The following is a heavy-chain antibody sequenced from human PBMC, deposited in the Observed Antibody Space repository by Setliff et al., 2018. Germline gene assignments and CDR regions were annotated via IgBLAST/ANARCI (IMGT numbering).Heavy chain of an antibody. J-gene: IGHJ5*02. CDR1: GGSFSGYY. D-gene: IGHD2-2*01. V-gene: IGHV4-34*01. CDR3: ARHGPQVPAGMNWFDP. CDR2: MYYSGNT. Sequence: SETLSLTCAVYGGSFSGYYWSWIRQPPGKGLEWIGSMYYSGNTYYNPSLKSRVITSVDTTQNQFSLKLTSVTAADTAVYYCARHGPQVPAGMNWFDPWGQGILVTVSS.